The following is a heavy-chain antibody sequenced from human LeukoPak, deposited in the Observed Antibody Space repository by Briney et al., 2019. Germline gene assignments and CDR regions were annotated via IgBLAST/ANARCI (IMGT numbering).Heavy chain of an antibody. Sequence: PSETLSLTCTVSGGSISGYYGSWIRQPPGKGLEWIAYISYSGSTSYNPSLRSRATISVDVSKEQFSLRLTSVTAADTAVYYCARSPAYYGLDVWGQGTTVTVS. CDR2: ISYSGST. CDR1: GGSISGYY. CDR3: ARSPAYYGLDV. J-gene: IGHJ6*02. V-gene: IGHV4-59*01.